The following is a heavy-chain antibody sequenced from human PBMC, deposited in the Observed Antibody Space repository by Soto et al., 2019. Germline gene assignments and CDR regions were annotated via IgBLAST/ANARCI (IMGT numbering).Heavy chain of an antibody. D-gene: IGHD3-9*01. CDR1: GGSISSSNC. J-gene: IGHJ5*02. Sequence: SETLSLTTGISGGSISSSNCWSWVRQPPGKGLEWIGEIYHSGSTNYNPSLKSRVTISVDKSKNQFSLKLSSVTAADTAVYYCARMRPIYYDILTGYYNWNWFDPWGQGTLVTVSS. V-gene: IGHV4-4*02. CDR3: ARMRPIYYDILTGYYNWNWFDP. CDR2: IYHSGST.